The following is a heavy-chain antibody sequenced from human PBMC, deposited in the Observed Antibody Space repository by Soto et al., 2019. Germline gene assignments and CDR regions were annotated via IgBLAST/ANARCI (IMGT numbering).Heavy chain of an antibody. Sequence: SGPTLGNPTQTLTLTCTFSGFSLSTSGMCVSWIRQPPGKALEWLALIDWDDDKYYSTYLKTRLTISKDTSKNQVVLTMTNMDPVDTATYYCARILPGYCSSTSLSFDYWGQGTLVTVSS. CDR1: GFSLSTSGMC. J-gene: IGHJ4*02. D-gene: IGHD2-2*01. CDR2: IDWDDDK. CDR3: ARILPGYCSSTSLSFDY. V-gene: IGHV2-70*01.